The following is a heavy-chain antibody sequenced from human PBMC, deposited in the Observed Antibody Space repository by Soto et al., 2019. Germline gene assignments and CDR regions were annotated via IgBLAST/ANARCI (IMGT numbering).Heavy chain of an antibody. CDR2: ISGSGGST. J-gene: IGHJ6*02. CDR1: GFTFSSYA. D-gene: IGHD6-13*01. CDR3: AKTHSKYRSSWYRNYYYYGMDV. Sequence: GGSLRLSCAASGFTFSSYAMSWVRQAPGKGLEWVSAISGSGGSTYYADSVKGRFTISRDNSKNTLYLQMNSLRAEDTAVYYCAKTHSKYRSSWYRNYYYYGMDVWGQGTTVTVSS. V-gene: IGHV3-23*01.